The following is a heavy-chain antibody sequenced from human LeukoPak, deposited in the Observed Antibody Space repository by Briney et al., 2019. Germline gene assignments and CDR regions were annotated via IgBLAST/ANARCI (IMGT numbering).Heavy chain of an antibody. CDR3: ATVMGSSPSTAYFAY. Sequence: SGGSLRLSCAASGFTVSSNYMSWVRQAPGKGLEWLSAISNDGRHIFYTDSVKGRFTTSRDNSRNTVYLQMNGLRVEDTAVYYCATVMGSSPSTAYFAYWGQGTLVTVSS. CDR2: ISNDGRHI. J-gene: IGHJ4*02. CDR1: GFTVSSNY. D-gene: IGHD6-6*01. V-gene: IGHV3-53*01.